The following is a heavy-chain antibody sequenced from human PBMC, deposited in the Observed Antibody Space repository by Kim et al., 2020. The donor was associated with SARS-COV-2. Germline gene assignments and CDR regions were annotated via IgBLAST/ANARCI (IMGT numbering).Heavy chain of an antibody. CDR3: ARAKGSYHLIDY. CDR2: ISYDGSNK. V-gene: IGHV3-30-3*01. Sequence: PGGSLRLSCAASGFTFSSYAMHWVRQAPGKGLEWVAVISYDGSNKYYADSVKGRFTISRDNSKNTLYLQMNSLRAEDTAVYYCARAKGSYHLIDYWGQGTLVTVSS. D-gene: IGHD3-16*02. CDR1: GFTFSSYA. J-gene: IGHJ4*02.